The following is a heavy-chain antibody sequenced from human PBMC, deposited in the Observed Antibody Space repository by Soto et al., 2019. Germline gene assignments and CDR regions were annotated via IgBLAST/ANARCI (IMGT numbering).Heavy chain of an antibody. CDR3: ARDGPVQVVPAAIPSWFDP. CDR1: GFNCSSYS. J-gene: IGHJ5*02. Sequence: GGSLRLSSAASGFNCSSYSMNWVRQAPGKGLEWVSYISSSSSSTIYYADSVKGRFTISRDNAKNSLYLQMNSLRDEDTAVYYCARDGPVQVVPAAIPSWFDPWGQGTLVTVSS. V-gene: IGHV3-48*02. D-gene: IGHD2-2*01. CDR2: ISSSSSSTI.